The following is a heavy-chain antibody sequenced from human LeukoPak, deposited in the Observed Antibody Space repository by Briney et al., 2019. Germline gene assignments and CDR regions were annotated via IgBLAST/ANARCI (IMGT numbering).Heavy chain of an antibody. CDR2: MSGSGAST. D-gene: IGHD3-10*01. CDR1: GFNPTNYA. Sequence: PGGSLRLSCAASGFNPTNYAMSWVRQAPGKGLEWVSGMSGSGASTYYADSVKGRFTISRDTSKNTLYLQMDSLRVEDTAVHYCAKVVRAGGSHYYGMDVWGQGTTVTVSS. V-gene: IGHV3-23*01. CDR3: AKVVRAGGSHYYGMDV. J-gene: IGHJ6*02.